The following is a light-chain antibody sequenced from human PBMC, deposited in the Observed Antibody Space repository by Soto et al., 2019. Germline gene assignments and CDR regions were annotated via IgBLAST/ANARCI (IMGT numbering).Light chain of an antibody. V-gene: IGLV2-14*03. J-gene: IGLJ1*01. CDR3: SSYTSSNAYV. CDR1: SSDGGGYNS. CDR2: NVS. Sequence: QSVLTQPAAVSGSPGQSIAISCTGTSSDGGGYNSVSWYQQHPGKAPKLMIYNVSNRPSGVSDRFSGSKSGNTASLTISGLQAEDEADYYCSSYTSSNAYVFGPGTKVTVL.